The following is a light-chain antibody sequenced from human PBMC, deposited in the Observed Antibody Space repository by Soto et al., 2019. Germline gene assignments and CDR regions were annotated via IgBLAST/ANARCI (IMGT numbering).Light chain of an antibody. V-gene: IGKV3-20*01. CDR2: GAS. CDR3: QPYNLSPRT. CDR1: QSDSSAY. J-gene: IGKJ1*01. Sequence: ILVAKKPAKLSGAAEECTTRWCTDSQSDSSAYSAWYQQKPGQAPRLLFYGASNRATGIPARFSCSGSGTDFTLTCSSREPEDFAVHYFQPYNLSPRTFGQGTKVDIK.